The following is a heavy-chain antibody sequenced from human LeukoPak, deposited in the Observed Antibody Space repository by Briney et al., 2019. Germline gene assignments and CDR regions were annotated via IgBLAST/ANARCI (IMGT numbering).Heavy chain of an antibody. V-gene: IGHV3-11*06. CDR2: ISGSSTYK. CDR3: ARVQTLTTFDY. J-gene: IGHJ4*02. CDR1: GFTFSDFY. Sequence: GGSLRLSCAASGFTFSDFYMGWIRQAPGKGLAWVSYISGSSTYKNYADSVKGRFTISRDNAEKSLYLQMNSLRAEDTAVYFCARVQTLTTFDYWGQGTLVTVSS. D-gene: IGHD3-22*01.